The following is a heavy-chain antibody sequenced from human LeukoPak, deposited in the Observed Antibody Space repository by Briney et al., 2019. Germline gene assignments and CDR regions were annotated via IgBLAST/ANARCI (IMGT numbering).Heavy chain of an antibody. CDR2: IYSGGST. Sequence: GGSLRLSCAASGFTVSSNYMSWVRQAPGKGLEWVSVIYSGGSTYNADSVKGRFTISRDNSKNALYLQMNSLRAEDTAVYYCARDLNRYGESDPWGQGTLVTVSS. CDR3: ARDLNRYGESDP. J-gene: IGHJ5*02. D-gene: IGHD5-18*01. CDR1: GFTVSSNY. V-gene: IGHV3-53*01.